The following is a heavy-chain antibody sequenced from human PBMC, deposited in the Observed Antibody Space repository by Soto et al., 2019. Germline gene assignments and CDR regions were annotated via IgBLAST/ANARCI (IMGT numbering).Heavy chain of an antibody. V-gene: IGHV3-7*03. D-gene: IGHD4-17*01. J-gene: IGHJ4*02. CDR2: IKHDGSET. CDR3: AKGYGYYFDS. CDR1: GFSFRNYW. Sequence: EVQLVESGGGLVQPGGSLRLSCAASGFSFRNYWMSWVRRAPGKGLEWVLSIKHDGSETYSVDSVKGRFTSSRDNAENSVYLQMHSLRAEDTAVYFCAKGYGYYFDSWGQGTLVTVSS.